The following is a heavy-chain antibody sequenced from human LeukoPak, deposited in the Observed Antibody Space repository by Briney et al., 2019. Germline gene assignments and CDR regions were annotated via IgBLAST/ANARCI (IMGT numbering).Heavy chain of an antibody. J-gene: IGHJ4*02. CDR1: GYTFTSYG. V-gene: IGHV1-18*01. CDR3: ARDRGYGGNSPFDY. Sequence: ASVKVSCKASGYTFTSYGISWLRQAPGQGLEWMGWISAYNGNTNYAQKLQGRVTMTTDTSTSTAYMELRSLRSDDTAVYYCARDRGYGGNSPFDYWGQGTLVTVSS. CDR2: ISAYNGNT. D-gene: IGHD4-23*01.